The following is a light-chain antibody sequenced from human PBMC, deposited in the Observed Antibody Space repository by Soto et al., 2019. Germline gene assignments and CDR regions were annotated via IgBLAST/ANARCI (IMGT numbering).Light chain of an antibody. CDR1: QSVSSNY. CDR2: DAS. Sequence: IVMTQAPATLSVSPLERASLSFMASQSVSSNYLAWYQQRPGQAPRLLIYDASSRATGIADRFSGSGSGTDFTLTISRLEPEDFAVFYCQQYATSPRTFGQGTKVDNK. J-gene: IGKJ1*01. V-gene: IGKV3-20*01. CDR3: QQYATSPRT.